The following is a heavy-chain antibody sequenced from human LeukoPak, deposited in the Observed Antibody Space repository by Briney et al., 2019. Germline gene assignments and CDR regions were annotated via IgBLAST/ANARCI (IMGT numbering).Heavy chain of an antibody. CDR2: ISAYNGNT. Sequence: ASVKVSCKASGYTFTSYGISWVRQAAGQGLEWMGWISAYNGNTNYAQKLQGRVTMTTDTSTSTAYMELRSLRSDGAAVYYCARDYYDSSKTDFDYWGQGTLVTVSS. CDR3: ARDYYDSSKTDFDY. J-gene: IGHJ4*02. V-gene: IGHV1-18*01. CDR1: GYTFTSYG. D-gene: IGHD3-22*01.